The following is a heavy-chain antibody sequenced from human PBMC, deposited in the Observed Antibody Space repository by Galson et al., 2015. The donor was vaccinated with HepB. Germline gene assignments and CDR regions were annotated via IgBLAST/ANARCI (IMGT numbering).Heavy chain of an antibody. D-gene: IGHD6-13*01. J-gene: IGHJ4*02. Sequence: SLRLSCAASGFTFSSYAMHWVRQAPGKGLEWVAVISYDGSNKYYADSVKGRFTISRDNSKNTLYLQMNSLRAEDTAVYYCARGKGAGRFVFPLGGSYFDYWGQGTLVTVSS. CDR2: ISYDGSNK. V-gene: IGHV3-30-3*01. CDR1: GFTFSSYA. CDR3: ARGKGAGRFVFPLGGSYFDY.